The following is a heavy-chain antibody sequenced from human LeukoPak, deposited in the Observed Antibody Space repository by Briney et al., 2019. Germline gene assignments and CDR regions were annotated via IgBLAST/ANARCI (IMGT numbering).Heavy chain of an antibody. CDR1: GFTFSKYG. CDR2: IWYDGSNK. D-gene: IGHD2-2*01. J-gene: IGHJ4*02. V-gene: IGHV3-33*01. CDR3: ARAGIDNALDY. Sequence: SGGSLRLSCAASGFTFSKYGMNWVRQAPGKGLEWVAIIWYDGSNKYFAESVMGRFTISKDNSRNTVYPQMNSLRIEDTAVYHCARAGIDNALDYWGQGTQVTVSS.